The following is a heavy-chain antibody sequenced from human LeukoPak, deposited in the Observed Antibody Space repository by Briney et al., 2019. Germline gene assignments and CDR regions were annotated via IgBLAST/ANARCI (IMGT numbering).Heavy chain of an antibody. J-gene: IGHJ4*02. D-gene: IGHD3-3*01. CDR1: GFTFDDYA. Sequence: GRSLRLSCAASGFTFDDYAMHWVRQAPGKGLEWVSGISWNSGSIGYADSVKGRFTISRDNSKNMLYLQMNSLRAEDTAVYYCAKTFPYGTTWYGFCDYWGQGALVTVSS. V-gene: IGHV3-9*01. CDR3: AKTFPYGTTWYGFCDY. CDR2: ISWNSGSI.